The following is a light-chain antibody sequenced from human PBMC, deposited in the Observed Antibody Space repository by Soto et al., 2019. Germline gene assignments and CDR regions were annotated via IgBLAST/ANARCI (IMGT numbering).Light chain of an antibody. V-gene: IGKV3-20*01. CDR1: QTINTEF. J-gene: IGKJ2*01. CDR2: VTS. CDR3: QLCGSSPLYA. Sequence: EIVLTQSPGTLSFSTGERATFSCRTSQTINTEFLARYLQRPGLAPRLRIHVTSHRATGIPDRFSGSGSGTDVTLTFSALEPEDFAVYYCQLCGSSPLYAFGQGNKLEI.